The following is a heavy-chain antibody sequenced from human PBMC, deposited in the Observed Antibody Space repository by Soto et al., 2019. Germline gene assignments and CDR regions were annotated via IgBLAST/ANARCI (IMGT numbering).Heavy chain of an antibody. D-gene: IGHD5-18*01. Sequence: EVQLVESGGGLVQPGRSLRLSCAASGFTFDDYAMHWVRQAPGKGLEWVSGISWNSGSIGYADSVKGRFTISRDNAKNSLYLQMNSLRAEDTALYYCAKDITGGTAMVTTGLDYWGQGTLVTVSS. CDR1: GFTFDDYA. CDR2: ISWNSGSI. CDR3: AKDITGGTAMVTTGLDY. J-gene: IGHJ4*02. V-gene: IGHV3-9*01.